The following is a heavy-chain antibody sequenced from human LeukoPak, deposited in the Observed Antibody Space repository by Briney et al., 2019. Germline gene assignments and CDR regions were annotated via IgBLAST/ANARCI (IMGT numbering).Heavy chain of an antibody. CDR2: ISWNSGSI. Sequence: GGSLRLSCAASGFTFDDYAMHWVRQAPGKGLEWVSGISWNSGSIGYADSVKGRFTISRDNAKNSLYLQMNSLRAEDTALYYCAKDGGWKNWFDPWGQGTLVTVSS. V-gene: IGHV3-9*01. CDR1: GFTFDDYA. J-gene: IGHJ5*02. D-gene: IGHD1-1*01. CDR3: AKDGGWKNWFDP.